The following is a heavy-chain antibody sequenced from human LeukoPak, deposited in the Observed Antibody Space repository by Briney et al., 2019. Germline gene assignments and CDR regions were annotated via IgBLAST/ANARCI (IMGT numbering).Heavy chain of an antibody. CDR1: GFTFSSYA. Sequence: PGGSLRLSRAASGFTFSSYAMHWVRQAPGKGLEWVAVISYDGSNKYYADSVKGRFTISRDNSKNTLYLQMNSLRAEDTAVYYCARETQQLVGYYFDYWGQGTLVTVSS. D-gene: IGHD6-13*01. J-gene: IGHJ4*02. V-gene: IGHV3-30*04. CDR3: ARETQQLVGYYFDY. CDR2: ISYDGSNK.